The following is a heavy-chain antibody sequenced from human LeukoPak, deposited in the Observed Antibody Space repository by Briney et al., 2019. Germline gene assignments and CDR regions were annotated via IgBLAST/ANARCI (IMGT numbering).Heavy chain of an antibody. D-gene: IGHD3-3*01. CDR3: ARDYDFWSGYYNYFDY. CDR1: GYTFTSYG. Sequence: SVKVSCKASGYTFTSYGISWVRQAPGQGLEWMGRIIPILGIANYAQKFQGRVTITADKSTSTAYMELSSLRSEDTAVYYCARDYDFWSGYYNYFDYWGQGTLVTVSS. J-gene: IGHJ4*02. CDR2: IIPILGIA. V-gene: IGHV1-69*04.